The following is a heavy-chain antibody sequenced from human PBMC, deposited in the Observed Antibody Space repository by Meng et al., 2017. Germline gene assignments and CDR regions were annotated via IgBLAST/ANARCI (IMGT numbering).Heavy chain of an antibody. J-gene: IGHJ4*02. CDR2: INHSGST. V-gene: IGHV4-34*01. D-gene: IGHD5-18*01. Sequence: GQVQQVGAGLVKPSETLSLTCAVYGGSFSGYHWSWIRQPPGKGLEWIGEINHSGSTNYNPSLKSRVTISVDTSKNQFSLKLSSVTAADTAVYYCASSGYSYGYRFDYWGQGTLVTVSS. CDR1: GGSFSGYH. CDR3: ASSGYSYGYRFDY.